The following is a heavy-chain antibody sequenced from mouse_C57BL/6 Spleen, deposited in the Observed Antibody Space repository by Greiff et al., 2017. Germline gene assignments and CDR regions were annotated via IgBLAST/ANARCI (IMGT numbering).Heavy chain of an antibody. D-gene: IGHD1-1*01. Sequence: VQLQQSGPELVKPGASVTISCQASGYTFTDYYMNWVQQSHGQSLEWIGVINPHNGGTSSNQKFTGKATLTVDKSSSTSYMELNSRTSEDSAVDYCARAACYGRYFDYWGQGTTLTVSS. J-gene: IGHJ2*01. CDR3: ARAACYGRYFDY. V-gene: IGHV1-26*01. CDR1: GYTFTDYY. CDR2: INPHNGGT.